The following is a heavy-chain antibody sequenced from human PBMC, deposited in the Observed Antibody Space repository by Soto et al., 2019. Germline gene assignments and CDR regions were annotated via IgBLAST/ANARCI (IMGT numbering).Heavy chain of an antibody. J-gene: IGHJ1*01. CDR3: ARAPPGDTAMGYEH. CDR1: GGSITSGNYY. Sequence: QVQLQESGPRLVKPSQTLSLACTVSGGSITSGNYYGTWIRQHPGKDLEWLGYIFYSGSTHSNPCLNSRGFISLDTSKNQFSLPLTSVTAADTAVYNCARAPPGDTAMGYEHWGQGTLVTVSS. D-gene: IGHD5-18*01. V-gene: IGHV4-31*03. CDR2: IFYSGST.